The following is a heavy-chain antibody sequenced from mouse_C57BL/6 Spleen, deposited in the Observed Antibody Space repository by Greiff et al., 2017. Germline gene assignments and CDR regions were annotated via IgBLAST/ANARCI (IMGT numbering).Heavy chain of an antibody. CDR1: GYTFTSYW. D-gene: IGHD2-3*01. CDR2: IHPNSGST. CDR3: ARGWGSYAMDY. Sequence: QVQLKQPGAELVKPGASVKLSCKASGYTFTSYWMHWVKQRPGQGLEWIGMIHPNSGSTNYNEKFKSKATLTVDKSSSTAYMQLSSLTSEDSAVYYCARGWGSYAMDYWGQGTSVTVSS. V-gene: IGHV1-64*01. J-gene: IGHJ4*01.